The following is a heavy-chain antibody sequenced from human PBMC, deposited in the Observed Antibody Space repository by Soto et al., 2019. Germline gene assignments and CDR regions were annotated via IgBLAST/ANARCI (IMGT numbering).Heavy chain of an antibody. J-gene: IGHJ3*02. CDR1: GYSFTSYW. CDR2: IHPGDSDT. D-gene: IGHD3-22*01. V-gene: IGHV5-51*01. CDR3: ARQYYYDTSKAFDI. Sequence: GESLKISCKGSGYSFTSYWIGWVLQIPWKGLEWMGIIHPGDSDTRYSPSFQGQVTISADKSISTAYLQWSSLKASDTAMYYCARQYYYDTSKAFDIWGQGTMVTVSS.